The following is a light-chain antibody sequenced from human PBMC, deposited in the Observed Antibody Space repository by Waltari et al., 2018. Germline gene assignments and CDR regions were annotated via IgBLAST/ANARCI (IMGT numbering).Light chain of an antibody. Sequence: QSALTQPASVSGSPGQSITISCTGTSSDVGSYRFVSWYQQCPGKAPKLILYEVTKRPSGFSNRFSGSKSCNTASLTIAGLQADDEADYYCCSYAGDSNFVFGTGTKVTVL. J-gene: IGLJ1*01. CDR3: CSYAGDSNFV. CDR1: SSDVGSYRF. V-gene: IGLV2-23*02. CDR2: EVT.